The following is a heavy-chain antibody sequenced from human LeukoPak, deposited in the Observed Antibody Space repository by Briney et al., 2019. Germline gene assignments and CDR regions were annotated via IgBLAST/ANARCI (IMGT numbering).Heavy chain of an antibody. CDR2: ISWNSGSI. CDR3: ARAQYDSSGYYYY. J-gene: IGHJ4*02. D-gene: IGHD3-22*01. Sequence: PGRSLRLSCAASGFTFDDYAMHWVRQAPGKGLEWVSGISWNSGSIGYADSVKGRFTISRDNAKNTLYLQMNSLRAEDTAVYYCARAQYDSSGYYYYWGQGTLVTVSS. CDR1: GFTFDDYA. V-gene: IGHV3-9*01.